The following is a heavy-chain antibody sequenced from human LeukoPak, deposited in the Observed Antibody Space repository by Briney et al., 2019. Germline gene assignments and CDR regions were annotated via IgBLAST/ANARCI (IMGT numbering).Heavy chain of an antibody. J-gene: IGHJ4*02. CDR2: INHSGST. CDR3: ARGFRMVRGVISGSPDY. D-gene: IGHD3-10*01. Sequence: SQTLSLTCAVYGGSFSGYYWSWIRQPPGKGLEWIGEINHSGSTNYNPSLKSRVTISVDTSKNQFSLKLSSVTAADTAVYYCARGFRMVRGVISGSPDYWGQGTLVTVSS. CDR1: GGSFSGYY. V-gene: IGHV4-34*01.